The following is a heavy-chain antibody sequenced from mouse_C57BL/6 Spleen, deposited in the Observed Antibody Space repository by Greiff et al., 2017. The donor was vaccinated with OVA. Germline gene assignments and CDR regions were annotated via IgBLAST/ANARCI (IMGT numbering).Heavy chain of an antibody. J-gene: IGHJ3*01. CDR1: GYTFTDYY. CDR2: INPYNGGT. CDR3: ARDGNYSWFAY. D-gene: IGHD2-1*01. Sequence: EVQLQQSGPVLVKPGASVKMSCKASGYTFTDYYMNWVQQSPGKSLEWIGVINPYNGGTSYNQKFKGKATLTVDTSSSTAYMELNSLTSEDSAVYYCARDGNYSWFAYWGQGTLVTVSA. V-gene: IGHV1-19*01.